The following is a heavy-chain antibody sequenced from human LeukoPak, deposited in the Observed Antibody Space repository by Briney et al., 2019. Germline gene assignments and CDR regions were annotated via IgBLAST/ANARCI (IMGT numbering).Heavy chain of an antibody. CDR2: LYNSGST. CDR1: GGSISSSTYY. CDR3: ARVYFYDSSGYFGSGYYYFVDV. D-gene: IGHD3-22*01. V-gene: IGHV4-39*07. J-gene: IGHJ6*03. Sequence: SETLSLTCTVSGGSISSSTYYWAWIRQPPGKGLEWIGNLYNSGSTYYNPSLKSRVIISLDTSKKQFSLKLTSVTAADTAIYYCARVYFYDSSGYFGSGYYYFVDVWGKGTTVTVSS.